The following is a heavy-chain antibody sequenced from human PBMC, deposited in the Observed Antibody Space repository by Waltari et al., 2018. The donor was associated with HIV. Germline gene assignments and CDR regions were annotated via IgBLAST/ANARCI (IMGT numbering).Heavy chain of an antibody. V-gene: IGHV3-74*01. Sequence: EVQLVESGGGLVQAGGSLRLSCAASGFTFSSHWMHLVRQAPGKGLVWVARINGDGSGTSYADSVRGRFSISRENAENSLHLHMNSVRPEDTGLYYCTREGVETTAPADYWGQGTLVTVSS. CDR3: TREGVETTAPADY. CDR1: GFTFSSHW. J-gene: IGHJ4*02. D-gene: IGHD4-17*01. CDR2: INGDGSGT.